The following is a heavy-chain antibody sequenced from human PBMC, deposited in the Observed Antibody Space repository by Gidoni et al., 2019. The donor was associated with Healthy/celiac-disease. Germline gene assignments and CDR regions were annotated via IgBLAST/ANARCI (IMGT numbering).Heavy chain of an antibody. CDR2: INTNTGNP. CDR3: AREWDYSGYVTPFDP. V-gene: IGHV7-4-1*02. J-gene: IGHJ5*02. CDR1: GYPFTSYA. D-gene: IGHD5-12*01. Sequence: QVQLVQSGSELKKPGPSVKVSGKASGYPFTSYAMNWVRQAPGQGLEWVGWINTNTGNPTYAQGFTGRFVFSLDTSVSTAYLQISSLKAEDTAVYHCAREWDYSGYVTPFDPWGQGTLVTVSS.